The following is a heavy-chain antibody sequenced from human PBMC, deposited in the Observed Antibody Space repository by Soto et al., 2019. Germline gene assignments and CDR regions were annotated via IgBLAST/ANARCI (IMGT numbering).Heavy chain of an antibody. CDR1: GGTFSSYA. CDR3: ARASMVATWLFDY. CDR2: IIPIFGTA. Sequence: SVMVSCKASGGTFSSYAISWVRQAPGQGHEWMGGIIPIFGTANYAQKFQGRVTITADESTSTAYMELSSLRSEDTAVYYCARASMVATWLFDYWGQGTLVTVSS. D-gene: IGHD5-12*01. J-gene: IGHJ4*02. V-gene: IGHV1-69*13.